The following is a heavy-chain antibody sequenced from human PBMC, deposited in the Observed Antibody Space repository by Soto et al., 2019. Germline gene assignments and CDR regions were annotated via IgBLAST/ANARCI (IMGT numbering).Heavy chain of an antibody. CDR3: ARGHYDFWSGYFATIDY. CDR1: GGSISSYY. V-gene: IGHV4-59*08. J-gene: IGHJ4*02. Sequence: SETLSLTCTVSGGSISSYYWSWIRQPPGKGLEWIGYIHYSGSTKYNPSLKSRVTISADTSKNQFSLKLSSVTAADTAVYYCARGHYDFWSGYFATIDYWGQGTLVTVPQ. D-gene: IGHD3-3*01. CDR2: IHYSGST.